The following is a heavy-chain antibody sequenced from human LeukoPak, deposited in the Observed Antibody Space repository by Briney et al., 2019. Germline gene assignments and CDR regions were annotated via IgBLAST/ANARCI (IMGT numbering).Heavy chain of an antibody. D-gene: IGHD4-17*01. V-gene: IGHV3-30*02. CDR2: IRYDGSNK. J-gene: IGHJ4*02. CDR1: GFTFSSYG. CDR3: AKDLTTVTKGYFDY. Sequence: PGGSLRLSCAASGFTFSSYGMHWVRQAPGKGLEWVAFIRYDGSNKYYADSVKGRFTIPRDNSKNTLYLQMNSLRAEDTAVYYCAKDLTTVTKGYFDYWGQGTLVTVSS.